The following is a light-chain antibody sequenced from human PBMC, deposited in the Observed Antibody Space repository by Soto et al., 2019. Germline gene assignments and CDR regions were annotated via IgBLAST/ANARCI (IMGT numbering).Light chain of an antibody. CDR2: AAS. CDR3: QQANSFPFT. Sequence: DIQMTQSPASVSASVGDRVTITCRASQCISSCLAWYQQKPGKAPKHLTYAASSLQSGVPSRFSGSGSGTDFTLTISSLQPEDFAIYYCQQANSFPFTFGPGTKVDIK. CDR1: QCISSC. J-gene: IGKJ3*01. V-gene: IGKV1-12*02.